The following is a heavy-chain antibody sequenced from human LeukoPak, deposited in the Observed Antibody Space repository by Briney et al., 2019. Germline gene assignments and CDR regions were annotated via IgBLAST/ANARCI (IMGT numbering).Heavy chain of an antibody. CDR2: IYYSGST. D-gene: IGHD3-22*01. CDR1: GGSTSSYY. Sequence: PSETLSLTCTVSGGSTSSYYWSWIRQPPGKGLEWIGYIYYSGSTNYNPSLKSRVTISVDTSKNQFSLKLSSVTAADTAVYYCARDIHYDSSGYSLPHWFDPWGQGTLVTVSS. J-gene: IGHJ5*02. CDR3: ARDIHYDSSGYSLPHWFDP. V-gene: IGHV4-59*01.